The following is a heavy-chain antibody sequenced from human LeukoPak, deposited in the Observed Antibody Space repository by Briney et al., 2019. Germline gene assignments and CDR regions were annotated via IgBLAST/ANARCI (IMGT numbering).Heavy chain of an antibody. J-gene: IGHJ4*02. CDR2: IYPRDSDT. V-gene: IGHV5-51*01. CDR1: GYTFTHQW. CDR3: ARHSDVIGAI. Sequence: RGESLKISCKASGYTFTHQWIGWVRQTSGSGLEWMGIIYPRDSDTRYSPSFQGHVSISADTSINTAYLEWSRLEASDTAIYYCARHSDVIGAIWGQGTLVTVSS. D-gene: IGHD3-10*01.